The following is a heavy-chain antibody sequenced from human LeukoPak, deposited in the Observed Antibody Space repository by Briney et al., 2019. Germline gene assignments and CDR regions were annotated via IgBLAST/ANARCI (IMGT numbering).Heavy chain of an antibody. D-gene: IGHD1-26*01. CDR1: GYSFSTTY. V-gene: IGHV1-18*01. CDR3: ARGGTYYPCIDY. Sequence: ASVKVSCKASGYSFSTTYINWGRQAPGQGLDWMGRISAYNGGTAYAQKFQGRVTMTTDSSTTTAYMDLASLRSDDTAVYYCARGGTYYPCIDYWGQGTLVTVSS. J-gene: IGHJ4*01. CDR2: ISAYNGGT.